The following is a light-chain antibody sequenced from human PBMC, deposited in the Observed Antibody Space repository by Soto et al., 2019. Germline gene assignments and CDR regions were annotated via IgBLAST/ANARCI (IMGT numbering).Light chain of an antibody. J-gene: IGKJ1*01. CDR2: GAS. Sequence: EIVLTQSPATLSLSPGKRATLSCRASQSISSSYLAWYQQRPGQAPRLLIYGASTRATGIPARFSGSGSGTEFTLTISSLEPEDYAVYYCQQYGSLSWTFGEGTKVDIK. CDR1: QSISSSY. CDR3: QQYGSLSWT. V-gene: IGKV3-20*01.